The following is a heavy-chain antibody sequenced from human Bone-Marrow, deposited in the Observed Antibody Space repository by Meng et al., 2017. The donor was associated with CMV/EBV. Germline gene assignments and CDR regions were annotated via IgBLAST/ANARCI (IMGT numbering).Heavy chain of an antibody. Sequence: VESGGGSVHPGGSLRRACADSRFTFSNYWMHWDPQVPGEGLVWVSRINTHGSFTAYADSVKCRITISRDNAKNTLYLQMNSLRVDDSAFYYCGRDLTGVRDQWGQGTLVTVSS. J-gene: IGHJ4*02. CDR1: RFTFSNYW. CDR2: INTHGSFT. CDR3: GRDLTGVRDQ. V-gene: IGHV3-74*03. D-gene: IGHD7-27*01.